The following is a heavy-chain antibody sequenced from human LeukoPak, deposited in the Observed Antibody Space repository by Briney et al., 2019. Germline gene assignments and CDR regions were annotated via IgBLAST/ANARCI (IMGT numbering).Heavy chain of an antibody. CDR2: ISSSGSTI. CDR3: ARDTPNYYDSSGYYYGAFDI. D-gene: IGHD3-22*01. J-gene: IGHJ3*02. V-gene: IGHV3-48*03. Sequence: GGSLRLSCAASGFTFSSYEMNWVRQAPGKGLEWVSYISSSGSTIYYADSVKGRFTISRDNAKNSLYLQMNSLRAEDTAVYYCARDTPNYYDSSGYYYGAFDIWGQGTMVTVSS. CDR1: GFTFSSYE.